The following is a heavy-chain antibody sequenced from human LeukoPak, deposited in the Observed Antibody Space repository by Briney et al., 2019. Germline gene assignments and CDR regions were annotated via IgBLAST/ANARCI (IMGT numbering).Heavy chain of an antibody. CDR3: AEARSPAAVYYMDV. CDR2: FSGSGVTT. J-gene: IGHJ6*03. D-gene: IGHD2-2*01. V-gene: IGHV3-23*01. CDR1: GFTFTNYA. Sequence: GGSLRLSCAASGFTFTNYAMSWVRQAPGKGLEWISTFSGSGVTTFYADSVKGRFTISRDNSRNTLYLHMNSLRAEDTAVYYCAEARSPAAVYYMDVWGKGTTVTVSS.